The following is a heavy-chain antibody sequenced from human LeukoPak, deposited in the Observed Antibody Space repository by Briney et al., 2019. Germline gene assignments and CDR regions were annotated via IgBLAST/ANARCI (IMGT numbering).Heavy chain of an antibody. CDR3: TRDGGSFCDFDY. V-gene: IGHV3-64*02. J-gene: IGHJ4*02. Sequence: GSPGLSRVGSGFSFRYFAIHWVRQAPGKGLEYVSVINTDGRITYYADSVKGRFTISRDNSKNTVYLQMGSLRGDDMAVYYCTRDGGSFCDFDYWGQGALVTVSS. CDR1: GFSFRYFA. D-gene: IGHD1-26*01. CDR2: INTDGRIT.